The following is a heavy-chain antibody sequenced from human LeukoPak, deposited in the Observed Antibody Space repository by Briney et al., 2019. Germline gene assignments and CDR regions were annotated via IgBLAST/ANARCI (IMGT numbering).Heavy chain of an antibody. V-gene: IGHV3-30-3*02. Sequence: GGSLRLSCAVSGFTFGAYAMHWVRQSPGKGLEWVALISYDGNREWYADSVKGRFTVSRDNSKNTLYLQMNSLRHEDTAVYYCAKGGDSSGYYRLDYWGQGTLVTVSS. CDR2: ISYDGNRE. CDR1: GFTFGAYA. J-gene: IGHJ4*02. CDR3: AKGGDSSGYYRLDY. D-gene: IGHD3-22*01.